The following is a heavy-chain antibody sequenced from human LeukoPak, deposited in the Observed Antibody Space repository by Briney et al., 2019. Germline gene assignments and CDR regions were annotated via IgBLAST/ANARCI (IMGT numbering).Heavy chain of an antibody. Sequence: ASVTVSCKASGYTFTGYYMHWLRQAPGQGLEWMGWINPNSGGTNHAQKFQGRVTMTRDTSISTAYMELSRLRPDDTAVYYCASGRELDGDEYYGFYFFDCWGQGTLVTVSS. CDR2: INPNSGGT. V-gene: IGHV1-2*02. D-gene: IGHD3-10*01. J-gene: IGHJ4*02. CDR3: ASGRELDGDEYYGFYFFDC. CDR1: GYTFTGYY.